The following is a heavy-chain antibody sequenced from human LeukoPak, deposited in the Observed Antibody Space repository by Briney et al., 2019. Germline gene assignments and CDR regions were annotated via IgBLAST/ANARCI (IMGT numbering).Heavy chain of an antibody. CDR3: ARDRAGMGYYFDY. J-gene: IGHJ4*02. CDR2: IKQDGSEK. V-gene: IGHV3-7*03. Sequence: GGSLRLSCAASGFTFSSYWMSWVRQAPGKGLEWVANIKQDGSEKYYVDSVKGRFTISRDNAKNSLYLQMDSLRAEDTALYYCARDRAGMGYYFDYWGQGTLVTVSS. CDR1: GFTFSSYW. D-gene: IGHD1-26*01.